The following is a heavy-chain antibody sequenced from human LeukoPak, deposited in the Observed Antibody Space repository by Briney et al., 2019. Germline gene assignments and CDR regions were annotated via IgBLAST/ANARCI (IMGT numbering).Heavy chain of an antibody. Sequence: SETLSLTCAVYGGSFSGYYWSWIRQPPGKGLEWIGEINHSGSTNYNPSLKSRVTISVDTSKNQFSLKLSSVTAADTAVYYCARDPRTTVTTSYYYYGMDVWGKGTTVTVSS. J-gene: IGHJ6*04. CDR2: INHSGST. D-gene: IGHD4-17*01. CDR1: GGSFSGYY. CDR3: ARDPRTTVTTSYYYYGMDV. V-gene: IGHV4-34*01.